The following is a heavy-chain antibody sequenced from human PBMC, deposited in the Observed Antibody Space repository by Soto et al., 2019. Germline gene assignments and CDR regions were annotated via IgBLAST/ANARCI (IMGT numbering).Heavy chain of an antibody. CDR2: FYSSGGT. CDR1: GGSIGTTTYY. Sequence: SETLSLTCTVSGGSIGTTTYYWDWFRQPPGKGLEWIGNFYSSGGTNYNPSLKSRVTISLDTSKNEFSLKLTSVTAADTAVFYCASSKRWLSFDSWGPGTLVTVSS. J-gene: IGHJ4*02. CDR3: ASSKRWLSFDS. V-gene: IGHV4-61*05. D-gene: IGHD3-22*01.